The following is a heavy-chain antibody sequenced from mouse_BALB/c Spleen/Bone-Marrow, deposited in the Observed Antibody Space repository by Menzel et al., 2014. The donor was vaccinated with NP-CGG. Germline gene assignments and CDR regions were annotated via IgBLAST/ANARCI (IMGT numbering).Heavy chain of an antibody. J-gene: IGHJ2*01. CDR1: GYTFSSYW. CDR3: ARRVLYFFDF. Sequence: QVQLQQSGAELMKPGASVKISCKASGYTFSSYWIEWVKQRPGHGLEWIGKILPGSGNTNHNENFKGEATLTADTSSNTVYMQLNSLTSEDSAVYYCARRVLYFFDFWGQGTTLTVSS. V-gene: IGHV1-9*01. D-gene: IGHD2-3*01. CDR2: ILPGSGNT.